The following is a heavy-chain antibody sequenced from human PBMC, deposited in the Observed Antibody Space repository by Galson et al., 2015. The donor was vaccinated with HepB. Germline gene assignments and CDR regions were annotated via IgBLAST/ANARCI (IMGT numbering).Heavy chain of an antibody. D-gene: IGHD3-10*01. CDR2: INHSGTA. J-gene: IGHJ6*02. V-gene: IGHV4-34*01. CDR1: GGSFSDYY. CDR3: ARVVRGVMRFPNYYYYGMDV. Sequence: SETLFLTCAVYGGSFSDYYWSWIRQSPGKGLEWIGEINHSGTANYNPSLKSRVSLLVDTSKNQFALKVGSVTAADTAVYYCARVVRGVMRFPNYYYYGMDVWGQGTSVTVSS.